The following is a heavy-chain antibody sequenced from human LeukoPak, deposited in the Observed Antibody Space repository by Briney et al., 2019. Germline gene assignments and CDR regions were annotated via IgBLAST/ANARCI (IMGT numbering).Heavy chain of an antibody. D-gene: IGHD3-10*01. CDR1: GYSFSSYG. Sequence: ASVKVSCTASGYSFSSYGITWVRQAPGQGLEWMAWISAYNGKTNSAQKVQGRVSVTTDTSTSTAYMELRSLTSGVTAVYYCARVGNDGSGSFHYWGQGTLVTVSS. V-gene: IGHV1-18*01. CDR3: ARVGNDGSGSFHY. CDR2: ISAYNGKT. J-gene: IGHJ4*02.